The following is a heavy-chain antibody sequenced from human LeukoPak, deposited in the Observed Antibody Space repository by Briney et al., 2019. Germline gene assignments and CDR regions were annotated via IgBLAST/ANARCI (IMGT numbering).Heavy chain of an antibody. V-gene: IGHV4-38-2*02. CDR1: GYSISSGYY. J-gene: IGHJ5*02. CDR2: IYHSGST. CDR3: ARESTALLLWFGEFRPNWFDP. Sequence: SETLSLTCTVSGYSISSGYYWGWIRQPPGKGLEWIGSIYHSGSTYYNPSLKSRATISVDTSKNQFSLNLSSVTAADTAVYYCARESTALLLWFGEFRPNWFDPWGQGTLVTVSS. D-gene: IGHD3-10*01.